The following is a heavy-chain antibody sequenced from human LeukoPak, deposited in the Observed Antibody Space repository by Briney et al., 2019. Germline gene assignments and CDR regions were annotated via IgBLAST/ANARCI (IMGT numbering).Heavy chain of an antibody. J-gene: IGHJ4*02. CDR1: GGSFSGYY. CDR2: INHSGST. Sequence: PSETLSLTCAVYGGSFSGYYWTWIRQPPGKGLEWIGEINHSGSTNYNPSLKSRVTISVDTSKNQFSLKLSSVTAADTAVYYCARDRKATVTTWGQGTLVTVSS. CDR3: ARDRKATVTT. V-gene: IGHV4-34*01. D-gene: IGHD4-17*01.